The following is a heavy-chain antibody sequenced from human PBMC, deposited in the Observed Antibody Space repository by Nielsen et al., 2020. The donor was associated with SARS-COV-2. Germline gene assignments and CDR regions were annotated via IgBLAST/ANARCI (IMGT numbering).Heavy chain of an antibody. CDR1: GGSISTVDYS. J-gene: IGHJ5*02. Sequence: SETLSLTCTVSGGSISTVDYSWTWIRQYPGKGLEWIGSIDYRGSSNYNPSLKSRLTMSLDTSKSHFSLGLNSVTAADSAVYYCARGSEEYCGSPSCCMQAINWFGPWGQGTLVTVSA. CDR2: IDYRGSS. V-gene: IGHV4-31*03. D-gene: IGHD2-2*01. CDR3: ARGSEEYCGSPSCCMQAINWFGP.